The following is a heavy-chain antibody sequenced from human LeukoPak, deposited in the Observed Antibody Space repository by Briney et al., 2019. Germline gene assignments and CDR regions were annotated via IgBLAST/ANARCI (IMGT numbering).Heavy chain of an antibody. V-gene: IGHV3-53*01. J-gene: IGHJ5*02. CDR2: IYGGGTT. CDR3: ARTVTTTSDCFDP. Sequence: GGSLRLSCAVSGFTVISNYMSWVRQALGKGLEWVSVIYGGGTTYYADSVKGRFTISRDNSKNTLYLQMNSLRAEDTAVYYCARTVTTTSDCFDPWGQGTLVTVPS. D-gene: IGHD4-17*01. CDR1: GFTVISNY.